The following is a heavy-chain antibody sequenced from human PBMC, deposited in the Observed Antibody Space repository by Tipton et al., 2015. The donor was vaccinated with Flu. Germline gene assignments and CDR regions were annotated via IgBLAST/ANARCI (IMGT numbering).Heavy chain of an antibody. CDR1: GFSITSYT. D-gene: IGHD3-22*01. V-gene: IGHV3-21*01. Sequence: GSLRLSCAASGFSITSYTMNWVRQAPGKGLEWVSSIKSRDSDIFYADSVKGRFTISRDNVNNSVYLQMNSLRAEDTAVYYCVRDCYDCNAFDIWGQGTMVTISS. J-gene: IGHJ3*02. CDR2: IKSRDSDI. CDR3: VRDCYDCNAFDI.